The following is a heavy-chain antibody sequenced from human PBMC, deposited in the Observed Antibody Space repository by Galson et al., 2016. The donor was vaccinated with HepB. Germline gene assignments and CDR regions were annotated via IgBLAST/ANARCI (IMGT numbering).Heavy chain of an antibody. J-gene: IGHJ4*02. D-gene: IGHD5-18*01. CDR1: GFTFSNYA. CDR2: ISASGATT. V-gene: IGHV3-23*01. CDR3: AKVAGHNYGEFDY. Sequence: SLRLSCAASGFTFSNYAMSWVRPAPGKGLEWVSVISASGATTYYADPVKGRFTISRDSSKNTLCLQMNSLRVEDTAVYYCAKVAGHNYGEFDYWVQGTPVTVSS.